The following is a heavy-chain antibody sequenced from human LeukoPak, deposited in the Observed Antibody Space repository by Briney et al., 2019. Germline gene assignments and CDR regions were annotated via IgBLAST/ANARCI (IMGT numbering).Heavy chain of an antibody. J-gene: IGHJ4*02. CDR2: IYYTGST. V-gene: IGHV4-39*07. CDR3: AREDSSSFDY. Sequence: PSETLSLTCTVSGGSITSTSYYWGWIRQPPGKALEWLGSIYYTGSTYYNPPLKSRVTISVDTSKNQFSLRLRSVTAADTAVYYCAREDSSSFDYWGQGTLVTVSS. CDR1: GGSITSTSYY. D-gene: IGHD6-13*01.